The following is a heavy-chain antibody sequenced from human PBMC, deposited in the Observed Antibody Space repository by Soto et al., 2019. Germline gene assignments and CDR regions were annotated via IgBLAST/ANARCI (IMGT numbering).Heavy chain of an antibody. CDR1: GFTFSSYA. V-gene: IGHV3-30-3*01. CDR2: ISYDGSNK. J-gene: IGHJ4*02. CDR3: ARGAGLERLITY. D-gene: IGHD1-1*01. Sequence: GGSLRLSCAASGFTFSSYAMHWVRQAPGKGLEWVAVISYDGSNKYYADSVKGRFTISRDNSKNTLYLQMNSLRAEDTAVYYCARGAGLERLITYWGQGTLVTVSS.